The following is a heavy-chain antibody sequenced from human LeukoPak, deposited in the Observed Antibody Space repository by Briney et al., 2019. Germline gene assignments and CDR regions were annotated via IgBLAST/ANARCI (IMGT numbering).Heavy chain of an antibody. Sequence: GGSLRLSCAASGFTFSSYAMHWVRQAPGKGLEWVAVISYDGSNKYYADSVKGRFTISRDNSKNTLYLQMNSLRAEDTAVYYCANQRRYYDFWSGYYGLDYWGQGTLVTVSS. CDR3: ANQRRYYDFWSGYYGLDY. CDR2: ISYDGSNK. CDR1: GFTFSSYA. D-gene: IGHD3-3*01. J-gene: IGHJ4*02. V-gene: IGHV3-30-3*01.